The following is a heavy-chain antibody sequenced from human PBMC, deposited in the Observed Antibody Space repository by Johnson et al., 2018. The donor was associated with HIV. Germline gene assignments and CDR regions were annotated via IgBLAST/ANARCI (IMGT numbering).Heavy chain of an antibody. CDR2: ISYDGSNK. J-gene: IGHJ3*02. CDR3: ARDRIPYNWNYEGDAFDI. CDR1: GFTFSSYA. Sequence: QVQLVESGGGVVQPGRSLRLSCAASGFTFSSYAMHWVRQAQGKGLEWVAVISYDGSNKYYADSVKGRFTISRDNAKNSLYLQMNSLRAEDTAVYYCARDRIPYNWNYEGDAFDIWGQGTMVTVSS. V-gene: IGHV3-30*04. D-gene: IGHD1-7*01.